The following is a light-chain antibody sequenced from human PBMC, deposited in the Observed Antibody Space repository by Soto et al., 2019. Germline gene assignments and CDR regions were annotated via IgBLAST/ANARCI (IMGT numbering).Light chain of an antibody. CDR1: TSDIGAYDY. CDR2: EVN. CDR3: LSFTTTSTHV. J-gene: IGLJ1*01. V-gene: IGLV2-14*01. Sequence: QSSLTQPASLSGSRGQSITISCTGTTSDIGAYDYVSWFQQHPGKAPKLMISEVNNRPSGVSNRFSGSKSGNTAYLTISGLQVEDEAEYFCLSFTTTSTHVFGTGTKVTVL.